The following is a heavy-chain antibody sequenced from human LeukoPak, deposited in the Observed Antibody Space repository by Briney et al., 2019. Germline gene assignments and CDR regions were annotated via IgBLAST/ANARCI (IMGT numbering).Heavy chain of an antibody. CDR1: GGSISSGDYY. V-gene: IGHV4-30-4*01. CDR3: ARVPVYSGTYFDY. J-gene: IGHJ4*02. Sequence: SETLSLTCTVSGGSISSGDYYWSWLRQPPGKGLEWIGYIYYSGSTNFNPSLKSRVTISVETSKNQFSLKLSSVTAADTAVYYCARVPVYSGTYFDYWGQGTLVTVSS. CDR2: IYYSGST. D-gene: IGHD1-26*01.